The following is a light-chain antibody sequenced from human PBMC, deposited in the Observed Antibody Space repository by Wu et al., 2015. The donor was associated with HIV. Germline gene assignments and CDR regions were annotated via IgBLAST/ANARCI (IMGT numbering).Light chain of an antibody. V-gene: IGKV3-11*01. CDR1: QSVSSY. J-gene: IGKJ4*01. Sequence: EIVLTQSPATLSLSPGERATLSCRASQSVSSYLAWYQQKPGQAPRLLIYDASNRATGIPARFSGSGSGTDFTLTISSLEPEDFAVYYCQQRSNWPSPTFGGGTKGGD. CDR3: QQRSNWPSPT. CDR2: DAS.